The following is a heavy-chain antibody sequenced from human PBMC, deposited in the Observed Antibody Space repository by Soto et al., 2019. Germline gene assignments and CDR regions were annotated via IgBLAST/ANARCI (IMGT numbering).Heavy chain of an antibody. Sequence: TLSLTCTVSGGSISSGGYYWSWIRQHPGKGLEWIGYIYYSGSTYYNPSLKSRVTISVDTSKNQFSLKLSSVTAADTAVYYCARGLHYDFWSGYRWFDPWGPGTLVTVSS. CDR3: ARGLHYDFWSGYRWFDP. V-gene: IGHV4-31*03. J-gene: IGHJ5*02. D-gene: IGHD3-3*01. CDR2: IYYSGST. CDR1: GGSISSGGYY.